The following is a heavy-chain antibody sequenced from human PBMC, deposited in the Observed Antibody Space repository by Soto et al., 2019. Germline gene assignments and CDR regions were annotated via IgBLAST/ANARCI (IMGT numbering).Heavy chain of an antibody. CDR2: INHSGST. D-gene: IGHD2-15*01. J-gene: IGHJ4*02. CDR3: ARRYGGTFDY. Sequence: SETLSLTCAVYGGSFSGYYWTWIRQPPGTGLEWIGEINHSGSTDYNPSLKSRVTISVDTSKNQFSLKLSSVTAADTAVYFCARRYGGTFDYWGQGNLVTVSS. V-gene: IGHV4-34*01. CDR1: GGSFSGYY.